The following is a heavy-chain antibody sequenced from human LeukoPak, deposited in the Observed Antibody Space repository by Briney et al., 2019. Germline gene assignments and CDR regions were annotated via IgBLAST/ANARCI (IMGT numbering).Heavy chain of an antibody. CDR3: ARGGMGGVPHFDY. D-gene: IGHD3-16*01. J-gene: IGHJ4*02. Sequence: SETLSLTCTVSGYSISSGYYWGWIRQPPGKGLEWIGSIYHSGSTYYNPSLKSRVTISVDTSKNQFSLKLRSVTAADTAVYYCARGGMGGVPHFDYWGQGTLVTVSS. V-gene: IGHV4-38-2*02. CDR2: IYHSGST. CDR1: GYSISSGYY.